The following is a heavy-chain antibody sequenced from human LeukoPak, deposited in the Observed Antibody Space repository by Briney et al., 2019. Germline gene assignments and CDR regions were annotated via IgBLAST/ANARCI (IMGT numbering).Heavy chain of an antibody. Sequence: GASVKVSCKASGYTFVNYDINWVRQATGQGLEWMGWMNPNSGNTGYARSFQGRITMTRDNSISTAYMELSGLRSDDTTLYYCVRGGERANYYSPGESPNWFDPWGQGTLVIVSS. CDR2: MNPNSGNT. CDR1: GYTFVNYD. J-gene: IGHJ5*02. D-gene: IGHD3-10*01. CDR3: VRGGERANYYSPGESPNWFDP. V-gene: IGHV1-8*01.